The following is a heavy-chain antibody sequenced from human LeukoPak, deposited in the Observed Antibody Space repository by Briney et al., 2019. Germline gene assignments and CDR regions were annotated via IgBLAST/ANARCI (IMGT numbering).Heavy chain of an antibody. CDR1: GFTFSSYA. CDR3: AKTWLRGTFWSGYNYYFDY. D-gene: IGHD3-3*01. J-gene: IGHJ4*02. CDR2: ISDRGGST. V-gene: IGHV3-23*01. Sequence: GGSLRLSCAASGFTFSSYAMHWVRQAPGKGLEWVSAISDRGGSTYYADSVKGRFTISRDNSKNTLYLQMNSLRTEDTAVYYCAKTWLRGTFWSGYNYYFDYWGQGTLVTVSS.